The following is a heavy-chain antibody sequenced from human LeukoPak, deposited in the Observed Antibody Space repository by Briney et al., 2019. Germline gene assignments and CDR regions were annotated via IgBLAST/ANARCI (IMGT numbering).Heavy chain of an antibody. CDR3: ARASSRVRALDY. CDR1: GFTFSDYW. V-gene: IGHV3-74*01. J-gene: IGHJ4*02. D-gene: IGHD3-10*01. Sequence: GGSLRLSCAASGFTFSDYWMHWVRQAPGKGLVWVSRISSDGSRVTYADSVKGRFTISRNNAKNTLYLQMNSLRAEDTAVYYCARASSRVRALDYWGQGTLVTVSS. CDR2: ISSDGSRV.